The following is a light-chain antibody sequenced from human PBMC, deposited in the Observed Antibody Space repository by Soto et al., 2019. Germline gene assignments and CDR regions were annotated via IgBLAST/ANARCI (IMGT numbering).Light chain of an antibody. CDR3: QHYGSSAPIT. CDR2: GAS. V-gene: IGKV3-20*01. CDR1: ESVSSNY. J-gene: IGKJ5*01. Sequence: EIVLTQSPGTLSLSPGERATLSCRATESVSSNYLAWYQQKPGQAPRVLIYGASIRATGIPDRFSGSGSETDFTLTISRLEPEDFAMYYCQHYGSSAPITFGQGTRLEIK.